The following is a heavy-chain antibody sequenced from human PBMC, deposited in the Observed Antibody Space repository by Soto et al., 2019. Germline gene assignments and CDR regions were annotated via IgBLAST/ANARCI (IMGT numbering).Heavy chain of an antibody. CDR2: IVVGSGNT. D-gene: IGHD3-22*01. CDR3: AAVPYYYDSSGYLY. J-gene: IGHJ4*02. CDR1: GFTFTSSA. Sequence: SVKVSCKASGFTFTSSAVQWVRQARGQRLEWIGWIVVGSGNTNYAQKFQERVTITRDMSTSTAYMELSSLRSEDTAVYYCAAVPYYYDSSGYLYWGQGTLVTV. V-gene: IGHV1-58*01.